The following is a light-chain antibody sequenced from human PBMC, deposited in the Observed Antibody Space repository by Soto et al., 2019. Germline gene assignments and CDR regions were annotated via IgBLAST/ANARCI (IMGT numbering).Light chain of an antibody. Sequence: EIVLTQSPCTLSLSPGERATLSCRASQSVSSSYLAWYQQKPGQAPRRLIFDASCMATGIPARFSGSGSGTDFTLTISSLQPEDFAAYYCQQYYSTPRTFGQGTKVDIK. CDR3: QQYYSTPRT. V-gene: IGKV3-20*01. J-gene: IGKJ1*01. CDR1: QSVSSSY. CDR2: DAS.